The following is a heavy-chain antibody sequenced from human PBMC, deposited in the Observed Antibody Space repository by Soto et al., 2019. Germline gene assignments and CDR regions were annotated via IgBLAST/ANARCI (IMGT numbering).Heavy chain of an antibody. CDR3: ARSQGGEFQLLYAFYI. D-gene: IGHD1-26*01. J-gene: IGHJ3*02. CDR2: IIPMFGST. V-gene: IGHV1-69*01. CDR1: GGTFSTYS. Sequence: QVQLVQSGAEVKKPGSSVKVSCKASGGTFSTYSVSWVRQAPGQGLEWMGGIIPMFGSTKYAQTFQDRVTVTVQQSTRTVYMELSSLRSDDTAVYYCARSQGGEFQLLYAFYIGGQGTKVTVSS.